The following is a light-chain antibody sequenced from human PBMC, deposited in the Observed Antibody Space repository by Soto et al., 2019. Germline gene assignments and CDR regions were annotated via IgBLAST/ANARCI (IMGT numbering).Light chain of an antibody. V-gene: IGLV1-44*01. J-gene: IGLJ1*01. CDR1: TSSFGTKS. CDR2: NSD. CDR3: ASWDDILHGPL. Sequence: QSVLTQPPSASGTPGQRVTISCSGATSSFGTKSVNWYQHLPGAAPRLLIYNSDQRPSGVPDRFSGSKSGTSASLAISGLQSADEGDYFCASWDDILHGPLFGGGTKVTVL.